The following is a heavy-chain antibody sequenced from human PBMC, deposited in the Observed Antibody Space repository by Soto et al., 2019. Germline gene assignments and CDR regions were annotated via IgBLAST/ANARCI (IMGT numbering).Heavy chain of an antibody. CDR2: IKGESDGGTT. CDR1: GFTFSNAW. Sequence: PGGSLRLSCTASGFTFSNAWMSWVRQAPGKGLEWIGRIKGESDGGTTDYATPVKGRFSISRDQSKDTLYLHMNSLKTEDTAVYYCTTGLSTGYYNFDYWGQGTPVTVSS. J-gene: IGHJ4*02. V-gene: IGHV3-15*01. CDR3: TTGLSTGYYNFDY. D-gene: IGHD3-22*01.